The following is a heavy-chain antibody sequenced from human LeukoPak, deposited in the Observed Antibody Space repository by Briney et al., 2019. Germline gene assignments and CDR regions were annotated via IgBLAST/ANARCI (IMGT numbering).Heavy chain of an antibody. CDR1: GYSFTSNG. CDR2: SSTNNANT. Sequence: ASVKVSCKASGYSFTSNGISWVRQAPGQGLEWMGWSSTNNANTNYAQKFQGRVTMTTDTSTSTAYMELRSLRSDDTAEYYCARDREIGSSWSHSSGLNWFDPWGQGTLVTVSS. J-gene: IGHJ5*02. D-gene: IGHD6-13*01. V-gene: IGHV1-18*01. CDR3: ARDREIGSSWSHSSGLNWFDP.